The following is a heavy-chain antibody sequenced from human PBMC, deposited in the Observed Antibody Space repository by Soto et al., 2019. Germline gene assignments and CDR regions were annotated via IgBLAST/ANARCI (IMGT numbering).Heavy chain of an antibody. J-gene: IGHJ3*02. CDR1: GYTFTSYG. D-gene: IGHD2-15*01. V-gene: IGHV1-18*01. Sequence: ASVKVSCKASGYTFTSYGISWVRQAPGQGLEWMGWISAYNGNTNYAQKLQGRVTMTTDTSTSTDYMELRSLRADDTAVYDWATWTHWSGGSCYVGRASFDIWGQGTMVTVSS. CDR3: ATWTHWSGGSCYVGRASFDI. CDR2: ISAYNGNT.